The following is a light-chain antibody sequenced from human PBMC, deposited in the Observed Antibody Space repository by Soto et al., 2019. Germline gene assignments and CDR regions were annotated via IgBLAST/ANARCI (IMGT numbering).Light chain of an antibody. V-gene: IGKV3-11*01. J-gene: IGKJ4*01. CDR2: DTS. CDR1: QDINNY. CDR3: QQRSNWPLT. Sequence: EIVLTQSPATLSLSPGERVTLSCRASQDINNYLAWYQQKPGQAPRLLIYDTSNRATGIPARFSGSGSGTDFTLTISGLEPEDSALYYCQQRSNWPLTFGGGTKVEI.